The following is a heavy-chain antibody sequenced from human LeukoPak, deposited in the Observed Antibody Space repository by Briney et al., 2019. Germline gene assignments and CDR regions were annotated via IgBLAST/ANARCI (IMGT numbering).Heavy chain of an antibody. D-gene: IGHD1-26*01. CDR2: ISSSGSTI. CDR3: ARDLSSGSYSAFDI. J-gene: IGHJ3*02. CDR1: GFTFSSYG. V-gene: IGHV3-48*03. Sequence: GGSLRLSCAASGFTFSSYGMNWVRQAPGKGLEWVSYISSSGSTIYYADSVKGRFTISRDNAKNSLYLQMNSLRAEDTAVYYCARDLSSGSYSAFDIWGQGTMVTVSS.